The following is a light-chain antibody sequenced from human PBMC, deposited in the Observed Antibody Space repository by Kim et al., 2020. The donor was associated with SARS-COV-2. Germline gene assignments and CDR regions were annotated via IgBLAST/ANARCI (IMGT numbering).Light chain of an antibody. Sequence: SSELTQDPAVSVALGQTVRITCQGDSLRRYYASWYQQKPGQAPVLVIYGKNNRPSGIPDRFSGSSSGTTASLTITGAQAEDEADYYCNSRDSSPNHNYVF. J-gene: IGLJ1*01. CDR2: GKN. V-gene: IGLV3-19*01. CDR3: NSRDSSPNHNYV. CDR1: SLRRYY.